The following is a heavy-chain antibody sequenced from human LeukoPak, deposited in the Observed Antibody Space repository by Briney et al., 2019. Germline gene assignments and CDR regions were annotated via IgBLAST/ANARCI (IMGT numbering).Heavy chain of an antibody. CDR3: ARGLNFRQWLLSAYYYYYMDV. J-gene: IGHJ6*03. CDR1: GYTFTSYD. D-gene: IGHD6-19*01. CDR2: MNPNSGNT. V-gene: IGHV1-8*02. Sequence: GASVKVSCKASGYTFTSYDINWVRQATGQGLEWMGWMNPNSGNTGYAQKFQGRVTMTRNTSISTAYMELSSLRSEDTAVYYCARGLNFRQWLLSAYYYYYMDVWGKGTTVTISS.